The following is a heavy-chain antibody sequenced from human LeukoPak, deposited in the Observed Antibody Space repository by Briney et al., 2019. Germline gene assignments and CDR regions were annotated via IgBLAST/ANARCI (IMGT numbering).Heavy chain of an antibody. CDR3: ATGPDDISTGYHIFYFDY. CDR1: GYTFTSYG. CDR2: ISVYNGNT. D-gene: IGHD2-15*01. V-gene: IGHV1-18*01. J-gene: IGHJ4*02. Sequence: ASVKVSCKASGYTFTSYGISWVRQAPGQGLEWMGWISVYNGNTNYAQKFQGRVTMTTDTSTSTAYMELSSLRSEDTALYFCATGPDDISTGYHIFYFDYWGQGTLLTVSS.